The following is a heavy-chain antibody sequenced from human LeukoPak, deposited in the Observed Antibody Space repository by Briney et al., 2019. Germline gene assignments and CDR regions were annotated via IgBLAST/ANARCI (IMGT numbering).Heavy chain of an antibody. CDR2: IYYSGST. D-gene: IGHD6-6*01. V-gene: IGHV4-39*07. J-gene: IGHJ4*02. CDR3: ARGTIAARLYYFDY. CDR1: GGSISSSSYY. Sequence: SETLSLTCTVSGGSISSSSYYWGWIRQPPGKGLEWIGSIYYSGSTYYNPSLKSRVTISVDTSKNQFSLKLSSVTAADTAVYYCARGTIAARLYYFDYWGQGTLVTVSS.